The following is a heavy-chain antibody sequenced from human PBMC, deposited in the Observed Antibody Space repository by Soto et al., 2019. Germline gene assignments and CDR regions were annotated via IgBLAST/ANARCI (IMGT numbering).Heavy chain of an antibody. CDR1: GGTFSSYA. CDR3: AKDGDGLDYVEYSYYYYGMDV. D-gene: IGHD4-17*01. J-gene: IGHJ6*02. Sequence: SVKVSCKASGGTFSSYAISWVRQAPGPGLEWMGGIIPIFGTANYAQKFQGRVTITADESTSTAYMELSSLRSEDTAVYYCAKDGDGLDYVEYSYYYYGMDVWGQGTTVTVSS. CDR2: IIPIFGTA. V-gene: IGHV1-69*13.